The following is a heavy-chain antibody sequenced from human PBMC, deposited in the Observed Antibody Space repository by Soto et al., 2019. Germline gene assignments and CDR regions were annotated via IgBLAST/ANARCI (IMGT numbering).Heavy chain of an antibody. CDR1: GYTFTGYY. CDR2: INPNSGGT. Sequence: ASVKVSCKASGYTFTGYYMHWVRQAPGQGLEWMGWINPNSGGTNYAQKFQGRVTMTRDTSISTAYMELSRLRSDDTAVYYCARDGTLRSCSGGSCYLTGFDIWGQGTMVTVSS. D-gene: IGHD2-15*01. J-gene: IGHJ3*02. CDR3: ARDGTLRSCSGGSCYLTGFDI. V-gene: IGHV1-2*02.